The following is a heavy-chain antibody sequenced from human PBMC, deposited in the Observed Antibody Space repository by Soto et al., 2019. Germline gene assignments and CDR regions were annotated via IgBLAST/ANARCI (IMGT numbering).Heavy chain of an antibody. CDR1: GFTVSTYG. CDR3: TGEVASGY. D-gene: IGHD2-8*02. CDR2: IPRDGGTK. J-gene: IGHJ4*02. Sequence: QVQLVESGGGVVQPGRSLRLSCAVSGFTVSTYGMHWVRQAPGKGLEWVAVIPRDGGTKYYADSVKGRFTISRDNSRNTLFLEMNSLRGDDMAVYYCTGEVASGYWGQGTLVTVSS. V-gene: IGHV3-30*03.